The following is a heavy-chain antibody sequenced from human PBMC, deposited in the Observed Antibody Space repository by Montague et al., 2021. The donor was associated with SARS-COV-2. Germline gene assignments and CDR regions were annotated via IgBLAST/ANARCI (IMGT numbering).Heavy chain of an antibody. D-gene: IGHD1-1*01. CDR2: IDWDDDK. Sequence: PALVKPTQTLTLTCTFSGFSLSTSGICVSWIRQPPGKALEWLALIDWDDDKYYSTSLKTRLTISKDTSKNQVVLTMTNMDPVDTATYYCARIRDNWNGDYYYGMDVWGQGTTVTVSS. CDR3: ARIRDNWNGDYYYGMDV. J-gene: IGHJ6*02. V-gene: IGHV2-70*01. CDR1: GFSLSTSGIC.